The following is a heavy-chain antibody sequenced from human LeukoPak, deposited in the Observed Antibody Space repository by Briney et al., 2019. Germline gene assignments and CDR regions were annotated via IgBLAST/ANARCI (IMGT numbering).Heavy chain of an antibody. J-gene: IGHJ4*02. Sequence: GGSLRLSCAASGFTFSSYSMSWVRQAPGKGLEWVSYISTSGSIYYVDSVKGRFTISRDNAKNSLYLQTSSLRDEDTAVYYCARPNMVQGTNIAAFDSWGQGTLVTVSS. D-gene: IGHD3-10*01. V-gene: IGHV3-48*02. CDR2: ISTSGSI. CDR3: ARPNMVQGTNIAAFDS. CDR1: GFTFSSYS.